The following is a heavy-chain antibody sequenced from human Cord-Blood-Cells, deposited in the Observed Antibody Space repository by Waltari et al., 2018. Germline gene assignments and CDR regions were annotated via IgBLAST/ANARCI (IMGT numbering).Heavy chain of an antibody. CDR3: ATGQVGATGGFDY. V-gene: IGHV1-24*01. CDR2: FDPEDGET. D-gene: IGHD1-26*01. CDR1: GHTLHELS. Sequence: QVQLVPSGAEVKKPGASVKVSCQVSGHTLHELSMPWVRPAPGKGLEWMGGFDPEDGETIYAQKFQGRVTMTEDTSTDTAYMELSSLRSEDTAVYYCATGQVGATGGFDYWGQGTLVTVSS. J-gene: IGHJ4*02.